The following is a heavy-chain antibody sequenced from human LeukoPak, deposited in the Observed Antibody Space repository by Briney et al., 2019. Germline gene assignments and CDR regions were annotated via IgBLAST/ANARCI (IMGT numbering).Heavy chain of an antibody. Sequence: SVKVSCKASGGTFSSYTITWVRQAPGQGLEWMGGIIPIFGTANYAQKFQGRVTITADESTSTAYMELSSLRSEDTAVYYCARGPRPYGSYESDYWGQGTLVTVSS. CDR3: ARGPRPYGSYESDY. CDR2: IIPIFGTA. J-gene: IGHJ4*02. V-gene: IGHV1-69*01. D-gene: IGHD1-26*01. CDR1: GGTFSSYT.